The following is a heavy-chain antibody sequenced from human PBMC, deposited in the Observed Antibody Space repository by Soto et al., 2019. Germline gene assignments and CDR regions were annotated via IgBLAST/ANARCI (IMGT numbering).Heavy chain of an antibody. Sequence: SETLSLTCTVSGGSISSGDYYWSWIRQPPGKGLEWIGYIYYSGSTYYNPSLKSRVTISADTSKNQFSLKLSSVTAADTAVYYCARGRHYYDSSGYPEYFQHWGQGTLVTVSS. CDR1: GGSISSGDYY. CDR3: ARGRHYYDSSGYPEYFQH. V-gene: IGHV4-30-4*01. J-gene: IGHJ1*01. CDR2: IYYSGST. D-gene: IGHD3-22*01.